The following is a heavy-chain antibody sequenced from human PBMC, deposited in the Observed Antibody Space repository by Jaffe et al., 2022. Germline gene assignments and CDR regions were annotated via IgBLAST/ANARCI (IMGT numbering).Heavy chain of an antibody. D-gene: IGHD6-13*01. CDR2: IRARAYGGTT. V-gene: IGHV3-49*03. CDR1: GFTFGDYA. Sequence: EVQLVESGGGLVQPGRSLRLSCTGSGFTFGDYAMSWSRQAPGKGLEWVSFIRARAYGGTTEYAASVKGRFTISRDDSNNIAYLQMNSLETEDTAIYYCTRVRGQHLPGGAVYFDYWAQGTLVTVSS. J-gene: IGHJ4*02. CDR3: TRVRGQHLPGGAVYFDY.